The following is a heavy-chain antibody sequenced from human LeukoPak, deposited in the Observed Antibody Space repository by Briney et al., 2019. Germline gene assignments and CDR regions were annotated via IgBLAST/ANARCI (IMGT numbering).Heavy chain of an antibody. CDR1: GFTFSSYA. J-gene: IGHJ5*02. CDR2: ISGSGGST. D-gene: IGHD6-13*01. V-gene: IGHV3-23*01. CDR3: ARDSLSSGIAAAGTPNWFDP. Sequence: GGSLRLSCAASGFTFSSYAMSWVRQAPGKGLEWVSAISGSGGSTYYADSVKGRFTISRDNAKNSLYLQMNSLRAEDTAVYYCARDSLSSGIAAAGTPNWFDPWGQGTLVTVSS.